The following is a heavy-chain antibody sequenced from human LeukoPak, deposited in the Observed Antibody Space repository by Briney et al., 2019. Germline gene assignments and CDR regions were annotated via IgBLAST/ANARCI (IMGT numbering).Heavy chain of an antibody. V-gene: IGHV1-46*01. D-gene: IGHD3-22*01. J-gene: IGHJ3*01. CDR1: GDTFSSYY. CDR3: ARGRHYYESSDYYYEGDGFDV. CDR2: MNPSGGSI. Sequence: ASVKVSCKASGDTFSSYYVHWVRQAPGQGLEWMGIMNPSGGSIRYAQKFQGGVTMTRDMSTSTVYMELSSLRSEDTAVYYCARGRHYYESSDYYYEGDGFDVWGQGAMVTVSS.